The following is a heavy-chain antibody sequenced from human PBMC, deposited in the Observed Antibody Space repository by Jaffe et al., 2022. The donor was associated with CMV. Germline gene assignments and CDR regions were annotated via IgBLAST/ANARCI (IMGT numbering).Heavy chain of an antibody. CDR1: GFTFSSYA. V-gene: IGHV3-23*01. CDR2: ISGSGGST. J-gene: IGHJ4*02. CDR3: AKDRCRTNGVCYPFDY. Sequence: EVQLLESGGGLVQPGGSLRLSCAASGFTFSSYAMSWVRQAPGKGLEWVSAISGSGGSTYYADSVKGRFTISRDNSKNTLYLQMNSLRAEDTAVYYCAKDRCRTNGVCYPFDYWGQGTLVTVSS. D-gene: IGHD2-8*01.